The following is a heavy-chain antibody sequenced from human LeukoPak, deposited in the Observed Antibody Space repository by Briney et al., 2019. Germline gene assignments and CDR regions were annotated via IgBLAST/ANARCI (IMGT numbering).Heavy chain of an antibody. D-gene: IGHD1-7*01. CDR2: ISWNSGSI. CDR3: AKEVRTFDY. J-gene: IGHJ4*02. CDR1: GFTFDDYA. Sequence: GRSLRLSCAASGFTFDDYAMHWVRQVPGKGLEWVSGISWNSGSIGYADSVKGRFTISRDNAKNSLYLQMNSLRVEDTALYYCAKEVRTFDYWGQGTLVTVSS. V-gene: IGHV3-9*01.